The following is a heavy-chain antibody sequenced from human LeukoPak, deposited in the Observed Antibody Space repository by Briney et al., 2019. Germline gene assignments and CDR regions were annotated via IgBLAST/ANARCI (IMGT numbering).Heavy chain of an antibody. D-gene: IGHD5-12*01. CDR1: GGSISSYY. CDR2: IYYSGST. Sequence: PSETLSLTCTVSGGSISSYYWSWIRQPPGKGLEGIGDIYYSGSTNYNPSLKSRVTISVDTSKNQFSLKLSSVTAADTAVYYCARDRYSGYDPRYYYYYYGMDVWGQGTTVTVSS. CDR3: ARDRYSGYDPRYYYYYYGMDV. J-gene: IGHJ6*02. V-gene: IGHV4-59*01.